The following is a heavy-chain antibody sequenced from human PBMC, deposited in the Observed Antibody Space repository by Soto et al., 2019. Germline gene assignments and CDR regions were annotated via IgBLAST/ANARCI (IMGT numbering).Heavy chain of an antibody. CDR3: ARHKPNDLYSSSFWWFDP. Sequence: PSETLSLTCTVSGGSISSYYWSWIRQPPGKGLEWIGYIYYSGSTNYNPSLKSRVTISVDTSKNQFSLKLSSVTAADTAVYYCARHKPNDLYSSSFWWFDPWGQGTLVTVSS. D-gene: IGHD6-6*01. CDR2: IYYSGST. V-gene: IGHV4-59*08. CDR1: GGSISSYY. J-gene: IGHJ5*02.